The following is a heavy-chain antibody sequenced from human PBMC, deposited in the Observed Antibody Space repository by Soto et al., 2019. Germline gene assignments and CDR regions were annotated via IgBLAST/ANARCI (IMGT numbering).Heavy chain of an antibody. CDR2: ISGSGGST. CDR3: AKVSEIVLLVASSLDY. Sequence: GGSLRLSCAASGFTFSSYAMSWVRQAPGKGLEWVSAISGSGGSTYYADSVKGRFTISRDNSKNTLYLQMNSLRAEDTAVYYCAKVSEIVLLVASSLDYWGQGTLVTVSS. CDR1: GFTFSSYA. J-gene: IGHJ4*02. V-gene: IGHV3-23*01. D-gene: IGHD2-15*01.